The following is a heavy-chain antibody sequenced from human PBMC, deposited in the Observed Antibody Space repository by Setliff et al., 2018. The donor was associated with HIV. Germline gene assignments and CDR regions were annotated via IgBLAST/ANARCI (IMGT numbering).Heavy chain of an antibody. Sequence: SETLSLTCTVSGGSINSYYWGWIRQPPGKGLEWIGSVYNSGITFKNPSLKSRVTISVDRSGNQFSLRLTSVTAADTAVYYCATCRHRPSNWFDPWGQGTVVTVSS. CDR1: GGSINSYY. CDR3: ATCRHRPSNWFDP. J-gene: IGHJ5*02. CDR2: VYNSGIT. V-gene: IGHV4-39*07.